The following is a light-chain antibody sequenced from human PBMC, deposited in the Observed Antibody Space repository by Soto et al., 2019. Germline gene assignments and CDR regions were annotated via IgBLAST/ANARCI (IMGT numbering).Light chain of an antibody. Sequence: DIQMTQSPSPLSAAVVDRLTLPCRASQGISTYLNWYLQKPGKAPKLLIYAASSLQSGVPSRFSGSGSETDFTLTISSLQPEDFATYSCQQSYSTTWTFGQGTKVDI. CDR2: AAS. CDR3: QQSYSTTWT. V-gene: IGKV1-39*01. J-gene: IGKJ1*01. CDR1: QGISTY.